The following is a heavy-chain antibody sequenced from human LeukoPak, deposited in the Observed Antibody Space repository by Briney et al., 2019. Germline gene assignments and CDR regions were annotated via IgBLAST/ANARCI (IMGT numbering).Heavy chain of an antibody. CDR3: ARVRGTYYFDY. J-gene: IGHJ4*02. V-gene: IGHV3-48*01. CDR1: GFTFSSYS. Sequence: GGSLRLSCAASGFTFSSYSMNWVRQAPGRGLEWVSYISTTSSTIYYADSVKGRFTISRDNAKNSLYLQMNSLRAEDTAVYYCARVRGTYYFDYWDQGTLVTVSS. CDR2: ISTTSSTI. D-gene: IGHD1-26*01.